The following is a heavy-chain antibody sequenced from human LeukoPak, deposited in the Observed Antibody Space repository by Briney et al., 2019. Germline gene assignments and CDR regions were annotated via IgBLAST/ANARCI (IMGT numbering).Heavy chain of an antibody. CDR1: GFTFDDYG. CDR2: ITWNSSTK. Sequence: GGSLRLSCAASGFTFDDYGMHWVRQAPGKGLEWVSGITWNSSTKDYADSVKGRFTISRDNVKNSLYLQMDSLRDEDTAVYYCARYFGDPQGMDVWGQGTTVTVSS. J-gene: IGHJ6*02. V-gene: IGHV3-9*01. CDR3: ARYFGDPQGMDV. D-gene: IGHD3-10*01.